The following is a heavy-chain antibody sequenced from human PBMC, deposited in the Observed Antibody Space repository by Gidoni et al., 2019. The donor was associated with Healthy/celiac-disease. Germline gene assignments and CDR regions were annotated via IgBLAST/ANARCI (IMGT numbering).Heavy chain of an antibody. J-gene: IGHJ3*02. CDR1: GFTFSDYY. V-gene: IGHV3-11*01. CDR3: ARAGVVVTTDAFDI. CDR2: ISSSGSTI. D-gene: IGHD3-22*01. Sequence: SCAASGFTFSDYYMSWIRQAPGKGLEWVSYISSSGSTIYYADSVKGRFTISRDNAKNSLYLQMNSLRAEDTAVYYCARAGVVVTTDAFDIWGQGTMVTVSS.